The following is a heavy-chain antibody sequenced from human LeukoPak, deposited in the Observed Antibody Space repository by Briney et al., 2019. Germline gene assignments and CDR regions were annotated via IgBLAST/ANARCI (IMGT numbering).Heavy chain of an antibody. CDR3: AKEIHYGGNSDYYYGMDV. Sequence: PGGSLRLSCAASGFTFSSYWMSWVRQAPGKGLEWVANIKQDGSEKYYADSVKGRFTISRDNSKNTLYLQMNSLRAEDTAVYYCAKEIHYGGNSDYYYGMDVWGQGTTVTVSS. CDR1: GFTFSSYW. D-gene: IGHD4-23*01. CDR2: IKQDGSEK. V-gene: IGHV3-7*01. J-gene: IGHJ6*02.